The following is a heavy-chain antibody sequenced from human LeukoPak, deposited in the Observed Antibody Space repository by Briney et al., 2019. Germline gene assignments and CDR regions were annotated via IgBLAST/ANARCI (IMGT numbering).Heavy chain of an antibody. CDR2: IKVSGGRT. V-gene: IGHV1-46*01. Sequence: GASVKVSCKASGYTFSGFYVHWVRQAPGQGLEWMGIIKVSGGRTEYAQKFQGRVTMTRDTSISTAYMELSRLRSDDTAVYYCARAIRRGVYAGTQGNNWFDPWGQGTLVTVSS. CDR1: GYTFSGFY. D-gene: IGHD2-8*01. CDR3: ARAIRRGVYAGTQGNNWFDP. J-gene: IGHJ5*02.